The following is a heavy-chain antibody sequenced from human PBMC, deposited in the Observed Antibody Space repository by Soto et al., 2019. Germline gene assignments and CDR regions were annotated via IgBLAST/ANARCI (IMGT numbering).Heavy chain of an antibody. J-gene: IGHJ6*02. CDR1: SYPENIYC. Sequence: GEGLNLFYPVSSYPENIYCINWVRQKRGKGREGRVRIDPSDSYTNYSPSFHGHVTISVDKSINTASLQWSTLQASDTAVYYCARQPHGSGSTCSGAAHYYGMDVWGQGTTVTVSS. CDR2: IDPSDSYT. CDR3: ARQPHGSGSTCSGAAHYYGMDV. V-gene: IGHV5-10-1*01. D-gene: IGHD3-22*01.